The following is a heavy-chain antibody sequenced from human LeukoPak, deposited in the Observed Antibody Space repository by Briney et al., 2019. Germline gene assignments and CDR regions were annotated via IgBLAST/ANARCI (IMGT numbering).Heavy chain of an antibody. CDR2: IYTSGST. CDR1: GGSISSYY. CDR3: ARVAHRGYYYDSSGYPSSYYFDY. D-gene: IGHD3-22*01. J-gene: IGHJ4*02. V-gene: IGHV4-4*07. Sequence: SETLSLTCTVSGGSISSYYWSWIRQPAGKGLEWIGRIYTSGSTNYNPSLTSRVTMSVDTSKNQFSLKLSSVTAADTAVYYCARVAHRGYYYDSSGYPSSYYFDYWGQGTLVTVSS.